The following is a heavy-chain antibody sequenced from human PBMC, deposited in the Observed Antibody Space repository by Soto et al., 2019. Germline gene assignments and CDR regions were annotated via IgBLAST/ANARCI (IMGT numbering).Heavy chain of an antibody. CDR2: IKNDGSEQ. CDR3: SRENWFQDY. D-gene: IGHD3-10*01. Sequence: PGGSLRLSCAGSGFTPTTTPLSWVRQPPGKGLEWVASIKNDGSEQYYVDSVKGRFTISRDNAKNSLYLQMNSLRAGDTALYYCSRENWFQDYWGQGTRVTVSS. CDR1: GFTPTTTP. J-gene: IGHJ4*02. V-gene: IGHV3-7*03.